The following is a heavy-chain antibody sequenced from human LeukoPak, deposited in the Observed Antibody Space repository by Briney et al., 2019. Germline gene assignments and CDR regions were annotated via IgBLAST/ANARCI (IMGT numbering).Heavy chain of an antibody. J-gene: IGHJ4*02. CDR1: GGSISTSNYY. CDR2: ISYSGST. V-gene: IGHV4-39*07. Sequence: PSETLSLTCTVSGGSISTSNYYWGWIRQPPGKGLEWIATISYSGSTYYNPSVKSRVTISRHASKNQFSLSLNSVTAADTAVYHCVRVKSGSISDSWGQGTLVTVSS. D-gene: IGHD1-26*01. CDR3: VRVKSGSISDS.